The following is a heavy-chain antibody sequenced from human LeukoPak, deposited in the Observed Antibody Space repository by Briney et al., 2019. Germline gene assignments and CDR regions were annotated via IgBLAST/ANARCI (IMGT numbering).Heavy chain of an antibody. CDR2: FDPEDCET. V-gene: IGHV1-24*01. Sequence: SVPVPYMLCLYSLHQLSMHWLGQAPGKGREGMGGFDPEDCETIYPQKFQGRVTMTEVTSTDTAYMELSSLRSEDTGVYYCATVPRMASNLCHQWGQGTLVSVSS. CDR1: LYSLHQLS. J-gene: IGHJ4*02. D-gene: IGHD2/OR15-2a*01. CDR3: ATVPRMASNLCHQ.